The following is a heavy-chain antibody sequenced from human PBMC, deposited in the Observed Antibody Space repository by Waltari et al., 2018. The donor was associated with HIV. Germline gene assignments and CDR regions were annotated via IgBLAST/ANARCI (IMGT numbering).Heavy chain of an antibody. CDR2: INHSGST. Sequence: QVQLQQWGARLLQPSETLSLTCAVYGGSFRGYYWSWIRQPPGKGLEWIGEINHSGSTNYNPSLKSRVTISVDTSKNQFSLKLRSVTAADAAVYYCASSDYGEYKWGQGALVTVSS. CDR3: ASSDYGEYK. D-gene: IGHD4-17*01. CDR1: GGSFRGYY. V-gene: IGHV4-34*01. J-gene: IGHJ4*02.